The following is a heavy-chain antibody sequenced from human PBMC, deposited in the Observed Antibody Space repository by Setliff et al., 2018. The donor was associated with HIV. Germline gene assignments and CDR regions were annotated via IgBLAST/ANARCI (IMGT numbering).Heavy chain of an antibody. CDR3: ARGSQWELLPYFDY. CDR2: IYYSGST. Sequence: SETLSLTCTVSGGSMSSSGYYWGWIRQPPGKGLEWIGSIYYSGSTYYNPSLKSRVTISVDTSKNQFSLKLSSVTAADTAVFYCARGSQWELLPYFDYWGQGTLVTVSS. D-gene: IGHD1-26*01. V-gene: IGHV4-39*07. CDR1: GGSMSSSGYY. J-gene: IGHJ4*02.